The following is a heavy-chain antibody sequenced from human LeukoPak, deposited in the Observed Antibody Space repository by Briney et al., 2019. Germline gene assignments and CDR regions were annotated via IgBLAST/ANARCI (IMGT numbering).Heavy chain of an antibody. V-gene: IGHV3-30-3*01. CDR2: ISYDGSTK. J-gene: IGHJ6*02. CDR1: GFTFSSYA. D-gene: IGHD2-2*01. Sequence: GGTLRLSCAASGFTFSSYAMHWVRQAPGKGLEWVAVISYDGSTKYYADSVKGRFTISRDNSKNTLYLQMNSLRPEDTAVYYCARSLLLGYCSSTSCPGYYGMDVWGQGTTVTVSS. CDR3: ARSLLLGYCSSTSCPGYYGMDV.